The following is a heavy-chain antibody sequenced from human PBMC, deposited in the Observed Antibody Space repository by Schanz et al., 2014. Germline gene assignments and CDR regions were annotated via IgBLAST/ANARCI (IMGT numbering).Heavy chain of an antibody. CDR2: ISSKGDMT. CDR3: ARDNRYYLFDY. Sequence: EVQLLESGGGLVQPGGSLRLSCAASGFTFSSYSMNWVRQAPGKGLEYVSSISSKGDMTFYGNSVKGRFTISRDNSKNTLYRQLGSLSAEDTAVYFCARDNRYYLFDYWGQGALVTVSS. J-gene: IGHJ4*02. D-gene: IGHD3-16*02. V-gene: IGHV3-64*01. CDR1: GFTFSSYS.